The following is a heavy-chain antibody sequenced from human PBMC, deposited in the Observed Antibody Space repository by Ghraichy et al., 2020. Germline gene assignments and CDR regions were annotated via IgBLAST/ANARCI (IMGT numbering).Heavy chain of an antibody. CDR2: INHSGST. CDR3: ARGGDIVVVPAAIRYNWFDP. J-gene: IGHJ5*02. D-gene: IGHD2-2*02. V-gene: IGHV4-34*01. CDR1: GGSFSGYY. Sequence: SETLSLTCAVYGGSFSGYYWSWIRQPPGKGLEWIGEINHSGSTNYNPSLKSRVTISVDTSKNQFSLKLSSVTAADTAVYYCARGGDIVVVPAAIRYNWFDPWGQGTLVTVSS.